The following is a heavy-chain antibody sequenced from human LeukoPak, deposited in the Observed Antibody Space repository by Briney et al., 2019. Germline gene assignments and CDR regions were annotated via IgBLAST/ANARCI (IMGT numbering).Heavy chain of an antibody. D-gene: IGHD5-24*01. CDR2: IYYSGST. Sequence: SETLSLTRSVSGGSISSSSYYWGWIRQPPGKGLEWIGRIYYSGSTYPNPSLKSRDTISVDTSKNQSSPQLRPGTALDTAVHYWARHRSGRLQSSFDYWGQGTLVTVSS. CDR1: GGSISSSSYY. V-gene: IGHV4-39*01. J-gene: IGHJ4*02. CDR3: ARHRSGRLQSSFDY.